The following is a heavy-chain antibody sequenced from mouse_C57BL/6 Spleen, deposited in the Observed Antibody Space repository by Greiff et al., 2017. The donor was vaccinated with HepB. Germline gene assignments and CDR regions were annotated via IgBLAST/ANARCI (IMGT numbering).Heavy chain of an antibody. CDR2: INPNNGGT. D-gene: IGHD2-1*01. J-gene: IGHJ2*01. V-gene: IGHV1-26*01. Sequence: EVQLQQSGPELVKPGASVKISCKASGYTFTDYYMNWVKQSHGKSLEWIGDINPNNGGTSYNQKFKGKATLTVDKSSSTAYMELRSLTSEDSAVYYWARDGLLIYYGTLDYWGQGTTLTVSS. CDR3: ARDGLLIYYGTLDY. CDR1: GYTFTDYY.